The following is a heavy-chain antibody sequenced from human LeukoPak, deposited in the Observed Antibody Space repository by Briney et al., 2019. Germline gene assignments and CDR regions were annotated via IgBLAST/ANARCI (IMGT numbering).Heavy chain of an antibody. Sequence: GGSLRLSCAASGFTFSSYSMNWVRQAPGKGLEWVSSISSSSSYIYYADSVKGRFTISRDNAKNSLYLQMNSLRAEDTAVYYCAKGHSGYYFDYWGQGTLVTVSS. CDR3: AKGHSGYYFDY. J-gene: IGHJ4*02. V-gene: IGHV3-21*04. D-gene: IGHD5-12*01. CDR1: GFTFSSYS. CDR2: ISSSSSYI.